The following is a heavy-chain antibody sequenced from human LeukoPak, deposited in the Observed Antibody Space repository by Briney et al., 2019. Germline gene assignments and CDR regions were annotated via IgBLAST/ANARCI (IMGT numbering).Heavy chain of an antibody. Sequence: GGSLRLSCAASGLNVSTNHMNWVRQAPGKGLEWVSVIYRGGSTLNANSVKGRFTISRDSSRNTLFPQMNSLRAEDTAVYYCARGYSSADYWGQGTLVTVSS. CDR1: GLNVSTNH. V-gene: IGHV3-53*01. CDR2: IYRGGST. J-gene: IGHJ4*02. CDR3: ARGYSSADY. D-gene: IGHD5-18*01.